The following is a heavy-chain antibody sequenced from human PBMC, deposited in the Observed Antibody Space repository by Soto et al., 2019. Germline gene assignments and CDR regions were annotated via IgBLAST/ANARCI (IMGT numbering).Heavy chain of an antibody. J-gene: IGHJ4*02. D-gene: IGHD4-17*01. CDR2: ISYDGSNK. CDR3: ARDLRFDY. Sequence: GGSLRLSCAASGFTFSRYAMHWVRQAPGKGLEWVAVISYDGSNKYYADSVKGRFTISRDNSKNTLYLQMNSLRAEDTAVYYCARDLRFDYWGQGTLVTVSS. V-gene: IGHV3-30-3*01. CDR1: GFTFSRYA.